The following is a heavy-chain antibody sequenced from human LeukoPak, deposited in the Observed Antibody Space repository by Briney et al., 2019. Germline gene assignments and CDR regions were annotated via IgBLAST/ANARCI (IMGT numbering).Heavy chain of an antibody. D-gene: IGHD6-13*01. Sequence: GGSLRLSCAASGFTFDDYAMHWVRQAPGKGLEWVSLISWDGGSTYYADSVKGRFTISRDNSKNSLYLQMNSLGAEDTALYYCAKDRGIAAALYYFDYWGQGTLVTVSS. CDR1: GFTFDDYA. CDR2: ISWDGGST. J-gene: IGHJ4*02. V-gene: IGHV3-43D*03. CDR3: AKDRGIAAALYYFDY.